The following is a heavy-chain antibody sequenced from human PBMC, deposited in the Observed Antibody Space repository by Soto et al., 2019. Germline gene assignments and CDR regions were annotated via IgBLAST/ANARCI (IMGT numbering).Heavy chain of an antibody. CDR3: ARSGVWEPRDY. J-gene: IGHJ4*02. Sequence: QVHLVQSGAEVKKPGASVKVSCKASGYTFTSYGISWVRQAPGQGVEWMGWISAYNGNTNYAQKLQGRVTITTDTPTTTAYRELGSLRSDATAGYYCARSGVWEPRDYWGQGTLVTVSS. V-gene: IGHV1-18*01. D-gene: IGHD1-26*01. CDR1: GYTFTSYG. CDR2: ISAYNGNT.